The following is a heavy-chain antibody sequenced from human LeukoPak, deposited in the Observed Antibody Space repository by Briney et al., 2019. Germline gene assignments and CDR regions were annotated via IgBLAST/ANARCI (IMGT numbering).Heavy chain of an antibody. J-gene: IGHJ4*02. CDR1: GYTFTNYY. Sequence: ASVKVSCKASGYTFTNYYMHWARHATGQGLEWMGIINPSGGSTSYAQKFQGRVTMTRDTSTSTVYMELSSLRSEDTAVYSCAGAGYWAATGYATNWGQGTLVTVSS. CDR3: AGAGYWAATGYATN. V-gene: IGHV1-46*03. D-gene: IGHD6-13*01. CDR2: INPSGGST.